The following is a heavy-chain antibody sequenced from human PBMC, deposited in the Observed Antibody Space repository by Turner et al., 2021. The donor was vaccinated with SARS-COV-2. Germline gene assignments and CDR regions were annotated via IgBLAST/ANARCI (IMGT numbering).Heavy chain of an antibody. CDR3: ARARWHYYDSSGYYTDAFDI. J-gene: IGHJ3*02. V-gene: IGHV3-21*01. D-gene: IGHD3-22*01. CDR2: ISSSSSYI. CDR1: GFTFSSYS. Sequence: EVQLVESGGGLVKPGGSLRLSCAASGFTFSSYSMNWVRQAPGKGLGWVSSISSSSSYIYYADSVKGRFTISRDNAKNSLYLQMNSLRAEDTAVYYCARARWHYYDSSGYYTDAFDIWGQGTMVTVSS.